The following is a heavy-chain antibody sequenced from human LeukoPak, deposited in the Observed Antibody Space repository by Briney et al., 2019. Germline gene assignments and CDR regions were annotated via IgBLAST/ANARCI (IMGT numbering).Heavy chain of an antibody. CDR3: AKSWAVVVVGAYYFDY. CDR1: GFIFRSYA. Sequence: AGGSLRLSCAASGFIFRSYAMNWVREAPGEGLEWVSLISGSGGNTHYADSVKGRFTISRDNSKNTLYLQMNSLRVDDTAVYYCAKSWAVVVVGAYYFDYWGQGTLVTVSS. J-gene: IGHJ4*02. D-gene: IGHD2-15*01. CDR2: ISGSGGNT. V-gene: IGHV3-23*01.